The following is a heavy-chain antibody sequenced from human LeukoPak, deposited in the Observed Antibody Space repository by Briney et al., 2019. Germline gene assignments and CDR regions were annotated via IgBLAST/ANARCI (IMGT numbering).Heavy chain of an antibody. CDR1: GYTFTSYG. Sequence: GASVKVSCKASGYTFTSYGISWVRQAPGQGLEWMGWISPYSGNTNYAQKFQGRLTMTTDTSTSTAYMELRSLRSGDTAVYYCAREKFGSFDYWGQGTLVTVSS. CDR3: AREKFGSFDY. D-gene: IGHD3-10*01. V-gene: IGHV1-18*01. CDR2: ISPYSGNT. J-gene: IGHJ4*02.